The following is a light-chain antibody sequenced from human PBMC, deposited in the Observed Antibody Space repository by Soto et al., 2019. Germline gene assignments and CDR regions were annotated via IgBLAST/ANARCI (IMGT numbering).Light chain of an antibody. CDR3: QSYDSSLSTLV. V-gene: IGLV1-40*01. Sequence: QSVLTQPPSVSGAPGQRVTISCTGSSSNIGAGYDVHWYQQLPGRAPKLLIYLNINRPSGVPDRFSGSKSGTSAYLAITGLQIGDEADYYCQSYDSSLSTLVFGGGTKVTVL. CDR2: LNI. CDR1: SSNIGAGYD. J-gene: IGLJ2*01.